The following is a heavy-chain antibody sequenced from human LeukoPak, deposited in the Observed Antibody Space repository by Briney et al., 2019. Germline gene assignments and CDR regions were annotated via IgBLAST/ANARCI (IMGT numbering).Heavy chain of an antibody. CDR3: ARLDCISDTCYNY. Sequence: SETLSLTCIVSGDSISPDYWSWIRQSPGKGLEWIGYINYSGSSEYKHSLKSRVTISVDRSKNQVSLRMRSVTAADTAVYYCARLDCISDTCYNYWALGALVTVSS. CDR2: INYSGSS. D-gene: IGHD2-21*01. CDR1: GDSISPDY. V-gene: IGHV4-59*08. J-gene: IGHJ4*02.